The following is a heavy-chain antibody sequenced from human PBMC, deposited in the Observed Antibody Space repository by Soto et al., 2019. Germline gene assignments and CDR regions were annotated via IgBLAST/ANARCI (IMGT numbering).Heavy chain of an antibody. CDR2: IYYSGST. Sequence: PSETLSLTCTVSGGSISSGGYYWSWIRQHPGKGLEWIGYIYYSGSTYYNPSLKSRVTISVDTSKNQFSLKLSSVTAADTAVYYCARRQLWPEFDAFDIWGQGTMVTVSS. D-gene: IGHD5-18*01. CDR3: ARRQLWPEFDAFDI. V-gene: IGHV4-31*03. J-gene: IGHJ3*02. CDR1: GGSISSGGYY.